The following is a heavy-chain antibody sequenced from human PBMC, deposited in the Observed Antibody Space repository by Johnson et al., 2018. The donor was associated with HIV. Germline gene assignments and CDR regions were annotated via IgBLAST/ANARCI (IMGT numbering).Heavy chain of an antibody. CDR3: ARAPWDHGGGAFDI. CDR1: GFTVSSNY. Sequence: VQLVESGGGLVQPGGSLRLSCAASGFTVSSNYMSWVRQAPGKGLEWVSVIYSGGSTYYADSVKGRFTISRDNSKNTLYLQMNSLRAEYTAVYYCARAPWDHGGGAFDIWGQGTMVTVSS. J-gene: IGHJ3*02. CDR2: IYSGGST. D-gene: IGHD1-26*01. V-gene: IGHV3-66*02.